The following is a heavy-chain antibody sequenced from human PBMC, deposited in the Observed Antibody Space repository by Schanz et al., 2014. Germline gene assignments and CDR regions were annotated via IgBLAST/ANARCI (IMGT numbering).Heavy chain of an antibody. CDR1: GFSFTTYA. D-gene: IGHD3-10*01. Sequence: EVQLLESGGGLVQPGGSLRLSCASSGFSFTTYAMSWVRQAPGKGLLWVSAISGSGGSTYYADSVKGRFTISRDNSKNTVHLQMNSLRAEDTAVYYCARIGGSVFDYWAQGTLVTVSA. CDR2: ISGSGGST. V-gene: IGHV3-23*01. CDR3: ARIGGSVFDY. J-gene: IGHJ4*02.